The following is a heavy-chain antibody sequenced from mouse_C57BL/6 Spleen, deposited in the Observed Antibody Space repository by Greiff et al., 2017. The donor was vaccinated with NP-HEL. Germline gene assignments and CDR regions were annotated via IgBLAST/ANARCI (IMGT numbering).Heavy chain of an antibody. Sequence: VQLQQSGPGLVQPSQSLSITCTVSGFSLTSYGVHWVRQSPGKGLEWLGVIWSGGSTDYNAAFISRRSISKDNSKSQVFFKMNSLQADDTAIYYCASYGYDWYFDVWGTGTTVTVSS. CDR1: GFSLTSYG. CDR2: IWSGGST. D-gene: IGHD2-2*01. V-gene: IGHV2-2*01. J-gene: IGHJ1*03. CDR3: ASYGYDWYFDV.